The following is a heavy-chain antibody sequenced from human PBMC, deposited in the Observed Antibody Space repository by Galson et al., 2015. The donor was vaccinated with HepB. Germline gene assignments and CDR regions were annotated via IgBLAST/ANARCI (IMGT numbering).Heavy chain of an antibody. CDR3: ARVRITMVRGVMGDY. CDR2: ISAYNGNT. D-gene: IGHD3-10*01. V-gene: IGHV1-18*01. CDR1: GYTFTSYG. Sequence: SVKVSCKASGYTFTSYGISWVRQAPGQGLEWMGWISAYNGNTNYAQKLQGRVTMTTDTSTSTAYMELRSLRSDDTAVYYCARVRITMVRGVMGDYWGQGTLVTVSS. J-gene: IGHJ4*02.